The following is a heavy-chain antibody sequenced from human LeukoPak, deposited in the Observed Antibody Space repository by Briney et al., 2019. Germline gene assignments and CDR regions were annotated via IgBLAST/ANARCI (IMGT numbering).Heavy chain of an antibody. J-gene: IGHJ6*03. Sequence: SGTLCPTWNVAGGSPTTSSYYWDWIRQPPGQGLEWIGRITYSRNTYYSPSLKSRVTTSVDTSKNHFSLRLTSVTAADTAVYYCARLTHSYYSDTSGYYRYYYMAVWRKGTTVTVTS. CDR1: GGSPTTSSYY. D-gene: IGHD3-22*01. CDR2: ITYSRNT. V-gene: IGHV4-39*02. CDR3: ARLTHSYYSDTSGYYRYYYMAV.